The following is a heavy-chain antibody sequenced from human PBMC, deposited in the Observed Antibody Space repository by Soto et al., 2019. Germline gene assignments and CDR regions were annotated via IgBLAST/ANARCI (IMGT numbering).Heavy chain of an antibody. CDR1: GGSFSGYY. Sequence: PSETLSLTCAVYGGSFSGYYWSWIRQPPGKGLEWIGEINHSGSTNYNPSLKSRVTISVDTSKNQFSLKLSSVTAADTAVYYCARGRRRLLREYSGYDGYWGQGTLVTVSS. J-gene: IGHJ4*02. CDR2: INHSGST. D-gene: IGHD5-12*01. V-gene: IGHV4-34*01. CDR3: ARGRRRLLREYSGYDGY.